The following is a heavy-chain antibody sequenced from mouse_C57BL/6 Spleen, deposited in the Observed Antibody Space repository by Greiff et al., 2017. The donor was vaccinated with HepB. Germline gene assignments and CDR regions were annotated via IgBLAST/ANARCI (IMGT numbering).Heavy chain of an antibody. CDR3: ARLGGSYFDY. Sequence: VQLQQPGAELVRPGSSVKLSCKASGYTFTSYWMDWVKQRPGQGLEWIGNIYPSDSETHYNQKFKDKATLTVDKSSSTAYMQLSSLTSEDSAVYYCARLGGSYFDYWGQGTTLTVSS. J-gene: IGHJ2*01. V-gene: IGHV1-61*01. CDR2: IYPSDSET. CDR1: GYTFTSYW. D-gene: IGHD1-1*02.